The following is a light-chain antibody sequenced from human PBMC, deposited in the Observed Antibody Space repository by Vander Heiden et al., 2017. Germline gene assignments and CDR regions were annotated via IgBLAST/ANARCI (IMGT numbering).Light chain of an antibody. CDR1: QSISIY. CDR2: AAS. J-gene: IGKJ2*01. Sequence: DIHFSPSPSSLSASVGDRVTITCRASQSISIYLNWYQQKPGKVPKLLIYAASTLQSGVPSRFTGSGSGTDFTLTVSSLKPEDFATYYCQQSYSSPMYTFGQGTKLEIK. V-gene: IGKV1-39*01. CDR3: QQSYSSPMYT.